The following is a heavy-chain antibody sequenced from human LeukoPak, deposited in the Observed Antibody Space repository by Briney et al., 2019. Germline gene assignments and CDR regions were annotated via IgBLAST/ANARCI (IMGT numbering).Heavy chain of an antibody. CDR1: GFTFNNFA. D-gene: IGHD4-17*01. V-gene: IGHV3-15*01. J-gene: IGHJ4*02. Sequence: GGSLRLSCAASGFTFNNFAMSWVRQAPGKGLEWVGRIKRIIDGGTTDYAAPVKGRFTVSRDDSINTLYLQMSSLKTEDTAVYYCAAQGGSGDLRYWGQGTLVTVSS. CDR3: AAQGGSGDLRY. CDR2: IKRIIDGGTT.